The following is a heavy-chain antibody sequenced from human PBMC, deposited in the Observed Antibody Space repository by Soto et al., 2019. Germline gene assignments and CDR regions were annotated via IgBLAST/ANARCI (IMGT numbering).Heavy chain of an antibody. V-gene: IGHV1-69*08. CDR1: GGTFSSYT. D-gene: IGHD6-19*01. J-gene: IGHJ6*02. Sequence: SVKVSCKASGGTFSSYTISWVRQAPGQGLEWMGRIIPILGTANYAQKFQGRVTITADESTSTAYMELSSLRSEDTAVYYCARDLGSSGWPYYYYSMDVWGQGTTVTVSS. CDR2: IIPILGTA. CDR3: ARDLGSSGWPYYYYSMDV.